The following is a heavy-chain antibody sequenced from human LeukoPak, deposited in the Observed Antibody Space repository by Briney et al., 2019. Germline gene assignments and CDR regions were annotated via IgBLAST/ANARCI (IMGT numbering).Heavy chain of an antibody. D-gene: IGHD4-23*01. J-gene: IGHJ4*02. CDR2: IRNDGSNK. CDR3: AKEWATVVTYGIFDY. CDR1: GFTFSSYG. V-gene: IGHV3-30*02. Sequence: PGGSLRLSCAASGFTFSSYGMHWVRQAPGKGLEWVAYIRNDGSNKYYADSVKGRFTISRDNSKNTLYLQMNSLRAEDTAVYYCAKEWATVVTYGIFDYWGQGTLVTVSS.